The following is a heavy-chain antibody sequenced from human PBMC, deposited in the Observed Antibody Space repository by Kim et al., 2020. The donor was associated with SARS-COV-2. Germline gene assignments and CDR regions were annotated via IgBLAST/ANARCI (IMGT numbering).Heavy chain of an antibody. CDR2: ISARDGGT. V-gene: IGHV1-18*04. CDR3: ARGAYGDVSFDY. J-gene: IGHJ4*02. CDR1: GYMFTSYG. D-gene: IGHD4-17*01. Sequence: ASVKVSCKACGYMFTSYGFSWVRQAPGQGLEWLGWISARDGGTKYGQKVQGRVIMTTYTSTNTAYMELWSLRSDDTAMYYCARGAYGDVSFDYWGQGTLVTVSS.